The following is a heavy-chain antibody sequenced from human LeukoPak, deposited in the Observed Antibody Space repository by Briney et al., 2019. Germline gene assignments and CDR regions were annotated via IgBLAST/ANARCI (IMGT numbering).Heavy chain of an antibody. V-gene: IGHV1-8*01. D-gene: IGHD6-13*01. Sequence: ASVKVSCKASGYTFTSYDINWVRQATGQGLEWMGWMNPNSGNTGYAQKFRGRVTMTRNTSISTAYMELSSLRSEDTAVYYCARLAGQQLVRPYYYYYMDVWAKGPRSPSP. CDR3: ARLAGQQLVRPYYYYYMDV. J-gene: IGHJ6*03. CDR1: GYTFTSYD. CDR2: MNPNSGNT.